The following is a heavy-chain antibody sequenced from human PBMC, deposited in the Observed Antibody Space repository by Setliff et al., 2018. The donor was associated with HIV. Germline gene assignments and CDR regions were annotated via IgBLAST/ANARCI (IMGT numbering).Heavy chain of an antibody. D-gene: IGHD7-27*01. CDR1: GFTFTKYG. CDR3: AKDPANKVVPGVEYFQH. CDR2: ISYDGGRK. V-gene: IGHV3-30*18. Sequence: GGSLRLSCVTSGFTFTKYGLHWVRQAPGKGLEWVAVISYDGGRKDYADSVKGRFTISRDNSKNTVYLQMNSLRVEDTAVYYCAKDPANKVVPGVEYFQHWGQGTLVTVSS. J-gene: IGHJ1*01.